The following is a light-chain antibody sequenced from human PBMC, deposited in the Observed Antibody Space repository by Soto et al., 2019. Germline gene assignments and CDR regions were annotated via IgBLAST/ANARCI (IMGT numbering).Light chain of an antibody. CDR2: EVF. V-gene: IGKV2D-29*01. CDR3: MPTTQFPFI. J-gene: IGKJ3*01. CDR1: QSLLYSDGKTY. Sequence: IVMTQSPLSLSVTPGQPASISCKTSQSLLYSDGKTYLSWFLQKPGQPPQLLIYEVFNRFSGVPDGVSGSGSGTDFTLKISRVEAEDVGVYYCMPTTQFPFIFGPGTKVDIK.